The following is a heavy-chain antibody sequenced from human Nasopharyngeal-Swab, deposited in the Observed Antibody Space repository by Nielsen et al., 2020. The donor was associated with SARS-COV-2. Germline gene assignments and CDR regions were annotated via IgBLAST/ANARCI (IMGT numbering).Heavy chain of an antibody. V-gene: IGHV6-1*01. CDR3: ARGFLQTGFDY. CDR1: GDSVSSNNVG. J-gene: IGHJ4*02. D-gene: IGHD3-9*01. Sequence: SQTLSLTCAISGDSVSSNNVGWNWIRQSPSRGLEWLGRTYYGSKWYNHYAPSVKSRVTIKPDTSKNQFSLQMDSVTPEDSAVYYCARGFLQTGFDYWGQGTLVTVPS. CDR2: TYYGSKWYN.